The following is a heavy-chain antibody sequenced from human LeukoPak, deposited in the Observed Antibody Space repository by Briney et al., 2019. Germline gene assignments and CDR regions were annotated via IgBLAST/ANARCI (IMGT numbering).Heavy chain of an antibody. V-gene: IGHV3-43*02. CDR2: ISGGDDST. CDR1: GFTFNDYA. Sequence: GGSLRLSCAASGFTFNDYAIHWVRQAPGKGLEWVSLISGGDDSTYYADSVKGRFTISRDNSKNSLYLQMNSLSTEDTAFYYCVKDRPDYDFWTGYYDPHAFDIWGRGTMVTVSS. CDR3: VKDRPDYDFWTGYYDPHAFDI. D-gene: IGHD3-3*01. J-gene: IGHJ3*02.